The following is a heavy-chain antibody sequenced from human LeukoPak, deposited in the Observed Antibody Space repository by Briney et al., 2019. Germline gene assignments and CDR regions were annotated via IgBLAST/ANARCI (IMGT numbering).Heavy chain of an antibody. V-gene: IGHV3-48*03. J-gene: IGHJ6*04. CDR3: ARDKQATYYYYGMDV. Sequence: GGSLRLSCAASGFTFSSYEMNWVRQAPGKGLEWVSYISSSGSTIYYADSVKGRFTISRDNAKNSPYLQMNSLRAEDTAVYYCARDKQATYYYYGMDVWGKGTTVTVSS. CDR1: GFTFSSYE. D-gene: IGHD6-13*01. CDR2: ISSSGSTI.